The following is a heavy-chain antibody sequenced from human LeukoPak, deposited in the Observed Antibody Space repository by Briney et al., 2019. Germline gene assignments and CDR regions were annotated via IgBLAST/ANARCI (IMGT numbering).Heavy chain of an antibody. CDR3: ARAQGP. V-gene: IGHV4-34*01. J-gene: IGHJ5*02. Sequence: PSETLSLICAVYGGSFSGYYWRRIRQPPGKGLEWIGEINHSGSTNYNPSLKSRVTISVDTSKNQFSLKLSSVTAADTAVYYCARAQGPWGQGTLVTVSS. CDR1: GGSFSGYY. CDR2: INHSGST.